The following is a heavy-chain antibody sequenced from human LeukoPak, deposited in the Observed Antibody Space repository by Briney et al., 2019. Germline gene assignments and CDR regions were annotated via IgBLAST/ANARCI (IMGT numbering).Heavy chain of an antibody. CDR2: ISSSSSYI. J-gene: IGHJ4*02. CDR1: GFTFSTYS. V-gene: IGHV3-21*01. D-gene: IGHD5-18*01. CDR3: ARDLYRGVDTAEDYFDY. Sequence: GGSLTLSCAASGFTFSTYSMNWVRQAPGKGLEWVSSISSSSSYIHYADSVKGRFTISRDNAKNSLYLQMNSLRAEDTAVYYCARDLYRGVDTAEDYFDYWGQGTLVTVSS.